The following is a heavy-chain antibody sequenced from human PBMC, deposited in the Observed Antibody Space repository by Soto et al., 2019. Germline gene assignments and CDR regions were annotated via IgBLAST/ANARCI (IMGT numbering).Heavy chain of an antibody. CDR3: TADDPINRS. CDR1: GFTFINAW. V-gene: IGHV3-15*01. CDR2: IKSKTNGGTT. J-gene: IGHJ5*02. Sequence: WGSLRLSCAASGFTFINAWMCWVRQAPGKGLEWVGRIKSKTNGGTTDYAAPVIGRFTISRDDSKNTLYLQMNSLKTEDTAVYYCTADDPINRSWGQGTLVTVSS.